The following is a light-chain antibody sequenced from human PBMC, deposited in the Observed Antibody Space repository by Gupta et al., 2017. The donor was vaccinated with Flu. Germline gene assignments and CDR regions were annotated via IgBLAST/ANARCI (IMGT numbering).Light chain of an antibody. V-gene: IGLV3-21*02. CDR2: DDS. CDR3: LVWDSGSDHLV. CDR1: NIRSKS. Sequence: SYVLTQPPSVSVAPGQRARLTCGGDNIRSKSVHWYQQKPGQAPLLVMYDDSDRTSGIPERFSGSNPGKTATLSISRVEAGDEADYYCLVWDSGSDHLVFGGGTKLTVL. J-gene: IGLJ2*01.